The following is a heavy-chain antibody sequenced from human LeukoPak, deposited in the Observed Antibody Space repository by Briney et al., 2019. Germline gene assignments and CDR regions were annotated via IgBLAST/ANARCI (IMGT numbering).Heavy chain of an antibody. D-gene: IGHD2-21*02. CDR3: ARDPYCGGDCYLPKNYYYYGMDV. CDR2: ISYDGSNK. V-gene: IGHV3-30*04. CDR1: GFTFSSYA. J-gene: IGHJ6*04. Sequence: PGRSLRLSCAASGFTFSSYAMHWVRQAPGKGLEWVAVISYDGSNKYYADSVKGRFTISRDNSKNTLYLQMNSLRAEDAAVYYCARDPYCGGDCYLPKNYYYYGMDVWGKGTTVTVSP.